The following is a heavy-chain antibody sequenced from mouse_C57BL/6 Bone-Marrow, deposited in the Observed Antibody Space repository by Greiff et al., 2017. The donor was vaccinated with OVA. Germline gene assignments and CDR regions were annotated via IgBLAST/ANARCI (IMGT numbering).Heavy chain of an antibody. CDR1: GYTFTDYY. Sequence: EVQLKQSGPVLVKPGASVKMSCKASGYTFTDYYMNWVKQSHGKSLEWIGAINPYNGGTSYNQKFKGKATLTVDKSSSTAYMELNSLTSEDSAVYHCARWNYGGFAYWGQGTLVTVSA. J-gene: IGHJ3*01. CDR3: ARWNYGGFAY. D-gene: IGHD1-1*01. CDR2: INPYNGGT. V-gene: IGHV1-19*01.